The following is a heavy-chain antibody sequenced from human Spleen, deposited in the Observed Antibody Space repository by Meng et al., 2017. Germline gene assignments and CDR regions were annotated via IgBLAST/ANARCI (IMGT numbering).Heavy chain of an antibody. Sequence: SLKISCAASGFTYDKYAMHWVRQAPGKGLEWVSGISWNSGSIAYADSVKGRFTISRDNAKNTLYLQMNSLRAEDTAVYYCAREMLITMIRGVGHYGMDVWGQGTTVTVSS. V-gene: IGHV3-9*01. D-gene: IGHD3-10*01. CDR3: AREMLITMIRGVGHYGMDV. CDR1: GFTYDKYA. CDR2: ISWNSGSI. J-gene: IGHJ6*02.